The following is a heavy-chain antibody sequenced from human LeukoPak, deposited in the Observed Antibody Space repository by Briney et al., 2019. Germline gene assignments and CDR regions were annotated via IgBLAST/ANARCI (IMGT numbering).Heavy chain of an antibody. J-gene: IGHJ4*02. CDR1: GGSISSSSYY. V-gene: IGHV4-39*07. D-gene: IGHD2-2*01. Sequence: SETLSLTCTVSGGSISSSSYYWGWIRQPPGKGLEWIGSIYYSGSTYYNPSLKSRVTISVDTSKNQFSLKLSSVTAADTAVYYCAILGYCSSTSCRCWGQGTLVTVSS. CDR2: IYYSGST. CDR3: AILGYCSSTSCRC.